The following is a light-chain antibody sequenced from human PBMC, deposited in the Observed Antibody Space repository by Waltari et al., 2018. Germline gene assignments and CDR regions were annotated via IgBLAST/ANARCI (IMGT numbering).Light chain of an antibody. CDR3: SAHAGTYAYWV. CDR1: SSYAAGYKN. J-gene: IGLJ3*02. Sequence: QSALTQPHSVSGSPGQPVTIPCTGTSSYAAGYKNVSWYQQHPAKAPKLMISDVSNPPSGVPDRFSGSKSGNTASLTISGLQAEDEADYYCSAHAGTYAYWVFGGGTKLTVL. V-gene: IGLV2-11*01. CDR2: DVS.